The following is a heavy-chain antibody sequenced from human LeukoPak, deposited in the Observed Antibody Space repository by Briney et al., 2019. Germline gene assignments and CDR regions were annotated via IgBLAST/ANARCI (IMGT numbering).Heavy chain of an antibody. CDR1: GFTFSSYA. Sequence: GGSLRLSCAASGFTFSSYAMSWVRQAPGEGLEWVSAISGSGGSTYYADSVKGRFTISRDNSKNTLYLQMNSLRAEDTAVYYCAKDYDSSGYYYGLDYWGQGTLVTVSS. CDR3: AKDYDSSGYYYGLDY. J-gene: IGHJ4*02. CDR2: ISGSGGST. D-gene: IGHD3-22*01. V-gene: IGHV3-23*01.